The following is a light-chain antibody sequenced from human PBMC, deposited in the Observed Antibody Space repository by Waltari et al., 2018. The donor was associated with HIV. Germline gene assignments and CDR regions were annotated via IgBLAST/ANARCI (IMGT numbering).Light chain of an antibody. CDR1: SSNIGSNY. J-gene: IGLJ3*02. Sequence: QSVLTQQPSASGTPGQRVTISCSGSSSNIGSNYVYWYQQFPGTAPKLLMYRNNQRPSGVPDRFSGSKSGTSASLAISGLRSEDEADYHCAAWDGSHWVFGGGTKLTVL. CDR2: RNN. V-gene: IGLV1-47*01. CDR3: AAWDGSHWV.